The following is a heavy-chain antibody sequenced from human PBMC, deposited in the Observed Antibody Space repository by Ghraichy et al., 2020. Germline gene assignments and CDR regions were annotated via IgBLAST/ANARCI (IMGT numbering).Heavy chain of an antibody. CDR3: ARVATYYDFWSGYYYFDY. Sequence: GGSLRLSCAASGFTFSSYSMNWVRQAPGKGLEWVSSISSSSSYIYYADSVKGRFTISRDNAKNSLYLQMNSLRAEDTAVYYCARVATYYDFWSGYYYFDYWGQGTLVTVSS. CDR1: GFTFSSYS. V-gene: IGHV3-21*01. J-gene: IGHJ4*02. D-gene: IGHD3-3*01. CDR2: ISSSSSYI.